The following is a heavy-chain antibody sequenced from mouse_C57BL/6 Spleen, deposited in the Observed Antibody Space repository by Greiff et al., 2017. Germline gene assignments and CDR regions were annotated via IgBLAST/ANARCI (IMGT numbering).Heavy chain of an antibody. J-gene: IGHJ1*03. CDR1: GFTFSDAW. V-gene: IGHV6-6*01. CDR3: TRTYDYYWYFDV. CDR2: IRNKANNHAT. D-gene: IGHD2-4*01. Sequence: EVMLVESGGGLVQPGGSMKLSCAASGFTFSDAWMDWVRQSPEKGLEWVAEIRNKANNHATYYAESVKGRFTISRDDSKSSVYLQMNSLRAEDTGIDYCTRTYDYYWYFDVWGTGTTVTVSS.